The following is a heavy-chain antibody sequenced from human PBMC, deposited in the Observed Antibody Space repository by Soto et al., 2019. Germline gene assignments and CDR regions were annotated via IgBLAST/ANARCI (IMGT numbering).Heavy chain of an antibody. CDR1: GFTLSNYG. J-gene: IGHJ5*02. CDR3: ARNVGTSGYSRGFDN. V-gene: IGHV3-33*01. Sequence: QVQLVESGGGVVQPGRSLTLSCVASGFTLSNYGMHWVRQAPGKGLEWVVVIWYDGTNTYSADSVKGRFSISRDNSKNPLTLQLGSVRAEDTAVYYSARNVGTSGYSRGFDNWGQGTLVTVSS. D-gene: IGHD3-22*01. CDR2: IWYDGTNT.